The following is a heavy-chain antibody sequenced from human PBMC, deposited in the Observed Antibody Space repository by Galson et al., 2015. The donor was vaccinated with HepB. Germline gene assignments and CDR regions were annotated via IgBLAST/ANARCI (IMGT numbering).Heavy chain of an antibody. Sequence: CAISGDSVSSNRAAWNWIRQSPSRGLEWLGRTYYRSKWYNDYAVSVKSRITINPDTSKNQFSLQLNSVTPEDTAVYYCAREVGYSSGWYQGYYYGMDVWGQGTTVTVSS. CDR1: GDSVSSNRAA. D-gene: IGHD6-19*01. CDR2: TYYRSKWYN. CDR3: AREVGYSSGWYQGYYYGMDV. J-gene: IGHJ6*02. V-gene: IGHV6-1*01.